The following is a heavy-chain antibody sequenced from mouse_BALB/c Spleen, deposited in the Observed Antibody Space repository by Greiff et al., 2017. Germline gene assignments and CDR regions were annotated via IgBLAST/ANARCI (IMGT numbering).Heavy chain of an antibody. CDR3: ARGGIYYYGSSYAMDY. D-gene: IGHD1-1*01. J-gene: IGHJ4*01. V-gene: IGHV1-9*01. Sequence: QVQLKESGAELMKPGASVKISCKATGYTFSSYWIEWVKQRPGHGLEWIGEILPGSGSTNYNEKFKGKATFTADTSSNTAYMQLSSLTSEDSAVYYCARGGIYYYGSSYAMDYWGQGTSVTVSS. CDR2: ILPGSGST. CDR1: GYTFSSYW.